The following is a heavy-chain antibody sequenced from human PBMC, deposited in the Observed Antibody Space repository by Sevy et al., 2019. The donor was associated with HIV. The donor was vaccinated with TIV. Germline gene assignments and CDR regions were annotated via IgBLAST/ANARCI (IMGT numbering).Heavy chain of an antibody. CDR2: ISYDGSNK. J-gene: IGHJ6*02. Sequence: GGSLRLSCAASGFTFSSYGMNWVRQAPGKGLEWVAVISYDGSNKYYADSVKGRFTISRDNSKNTLYLQMNSLRAEDTAVYYCAKVASIAAADTRLLRDYYYYYGMDVWGQGTTVTVSS. D-gene: IGHD6-13*01. V-gene: IGHV3-30*18. CDR1: GFTFSSYG. CDR3: AKVASIAAADTRLLRDYYYYYGMDV.